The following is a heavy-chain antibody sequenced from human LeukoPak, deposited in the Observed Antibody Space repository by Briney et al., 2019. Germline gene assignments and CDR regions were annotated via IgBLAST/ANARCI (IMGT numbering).Heavy chain of an antibody. Sequence: GGSLRLSCAASGFTFSNYWMSWVRQAPGKGLEWVANIKEDGSEKYYVDSVKGRFTISRDNAKNSVYLQMNSLRAEDTAVYYCAREWYSYGDYWGQGTLVTVSS. V-gene: IGHV3-7*05. CDR2: IKEDGSEK. J-gene: IGHJ4*02. D-gene: IGHD5-18*01. CDR1: GFTFSNYW. CDR3: AREWYSYGDY.